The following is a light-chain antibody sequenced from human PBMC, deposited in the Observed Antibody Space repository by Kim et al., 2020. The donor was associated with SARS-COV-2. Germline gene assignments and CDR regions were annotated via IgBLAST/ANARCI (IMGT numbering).Light chain of an antibody. V-gene: IGKV4-1*01. J-gene: IGKJ2*01. Sequence: SLGGRATIKCKSRQSISNNRIYLAWYQQKPGQPLKLLISWASIRESGVPNRFSGSGSGTDFTLTISSLQAEDVAVYYCQEYFSTNTFGRGTKLEI. CDR1: QSISNNRIY. CDR3: QEYFSTNT. CDR2: WAS.